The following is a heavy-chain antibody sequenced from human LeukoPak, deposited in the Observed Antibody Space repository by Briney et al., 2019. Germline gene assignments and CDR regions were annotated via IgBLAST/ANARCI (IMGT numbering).Heavy chain of an antibody. CDR1: GGSISSSSYY. D-gene: IGHD6-6*01. Sequence: SETLSLTCTVSGGSISSSSYYWGWIRQPPGKGLEWIGSIYYSGSTYYNPSLRSRATISVDKSKNQFSLQLTSVTAADTALYYCARGVGSIAGAYWGQGTLVTVSS. CDR2: IYYSGST. CDR3: ARGVGSIAGAY. J-gene: IGHJ4*02. V-gene: IGHV4-39*07.